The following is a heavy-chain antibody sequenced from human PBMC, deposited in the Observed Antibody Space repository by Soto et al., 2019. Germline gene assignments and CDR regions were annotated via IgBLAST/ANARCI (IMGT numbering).Heavy chain of an antibody. Sequence: SETLSLTCTVSGGSISSYSWSGIRQPPGKGLEWIGYIYYSGSTNYNPSLKRRVTISVDTSKNQFSLKLSSVTAADTAVYCCARVFKAGADYYYYYMDVWGKGTTVTVSS. V-gene: IGHV4-59*01. CDR1: GGSISSYS. CDR2: IYYSGST. J-gene: IGHJ6*03. D-gene: IGHD6-19*01. CDR3: ARVFKAGADYYYYYMDV.